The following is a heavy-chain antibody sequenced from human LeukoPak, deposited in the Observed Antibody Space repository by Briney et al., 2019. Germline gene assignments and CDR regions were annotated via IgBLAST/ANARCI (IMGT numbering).Heavy chain of an antibody. CDR1: GDSISSYY. CDR3: ARLGGYSYGLRR. CDR2: IYYSGST. Sequence: SETLSLTCTVSGDSISSYYWSWIRQPPGKGLEWIGYIYYSGSTNYNPSLKSRVTISVDTSKNQFSLKLSSVTAADTDVYYCARLGGYSYGLRRWGQATLVTVSS. D-gene: IGHD5-18*01. J-gene: IGHJ4*02. V-gene: IGHV4-59*01.